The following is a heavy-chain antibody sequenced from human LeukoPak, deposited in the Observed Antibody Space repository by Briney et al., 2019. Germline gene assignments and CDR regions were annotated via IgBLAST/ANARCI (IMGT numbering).Heavy chain of an antibody. D-gene: IGHD2-2*01. CDR2: IGATGSTA. J-gene: IGHJ5*02. CDR1: RFTFSSHA. CDR3: AKELGYCSSTSCPNWFDP. Sequence: SGGSLRLSFVGSRFTFSSHAISWVRQAPGKGLEWVSVIGATGSTAFYTDSVKGRFTISRDNSINTLFLQMNSVRAEDTAVYYCAKELGYCSSTSCPNWFDPWGQGTLVTVSS. V-gene: IGHV3-23*01.